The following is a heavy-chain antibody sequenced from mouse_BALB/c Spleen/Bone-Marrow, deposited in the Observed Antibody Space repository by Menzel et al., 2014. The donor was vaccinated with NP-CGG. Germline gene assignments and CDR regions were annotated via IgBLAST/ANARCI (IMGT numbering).Heavy chain of an antibody. D-gene: IGHD1-2*01. CDR1: GFDFSRYW. J-gene: IGHJ3*01. Sequence: EVKLVESGGGLVQPGGSLKLSCAASGFDFSRYWMSWVRQAPGKGLEWIGEINPHSSTINYTPSLKDKFIISRDNAKNTLYLQMSKVRSEDTALYYCARFHCYGFFAYWGQGTLVTVSA. V-gene: IGHV4-1*02. CDR3: ARFHCYGFFAY. CDR2: INPHSSTI.